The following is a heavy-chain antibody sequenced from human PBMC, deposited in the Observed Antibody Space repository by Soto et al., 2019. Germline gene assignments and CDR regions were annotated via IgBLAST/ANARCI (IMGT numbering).Heavy chain of an antibody. Sequence: GGSLRLSCVASGITFSDYYMSWIRQAPGKGLEWVSVSSNSGSAFYYADSVKGRFTISRDNAKNSLFLQMNSLRAEDTAVYYCATRQASSTGAGYYYVSAWGQGTLVTVSS. V-gene: IGHV3-11*01. CDR3: ATRQASSTGAGYYYVSA. D-gene: IGHD3-9*01. CDR2: SSNSGSAF. J-gene: IGHJ5*02. CDR1: GITFSDYY.